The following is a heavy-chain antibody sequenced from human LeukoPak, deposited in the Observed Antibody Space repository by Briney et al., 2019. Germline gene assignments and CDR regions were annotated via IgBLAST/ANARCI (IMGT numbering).Heavy chain of an antibody. J-gene: IGHJ4*02. CDR3: ATGGGTYYAY. CDR2: ITTDGSRT. V-gene: IGHV3-74*01. D-gene: IGHD1-26*01. CDR1: GFIFSSYW. Sequence: GGSLRLSCTGPGFIFSSYWIHWVRQAPGKGLVWVSHITTDGSRTSYTDSVKGRFTISRDNAKNTLFLQMNSLRAEDTAVYYCATGGGTYYAYWGQGTLVTVSS.